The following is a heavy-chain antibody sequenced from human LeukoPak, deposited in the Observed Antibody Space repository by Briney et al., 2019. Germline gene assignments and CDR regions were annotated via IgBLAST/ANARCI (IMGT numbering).Heavy chain of an antibody. Sequence: SETLSLTCSVSGGFISSYYWSWIRQPPGKGLEWIGYIHYSGSTNYNPSLESRVTISVDTSKNQFSLKLSSVTAADTAVYYCARDGVGVTRAFDYWGQGTLVTVSS. V-gene: IGHV4-59*01. CDR1: GGFISSYY. J-gene: IGHJ4*02. CDR2: IHYSGST. D-gene: IGHD1-26*01. CDR3: ARDGVGVTRAFDY.